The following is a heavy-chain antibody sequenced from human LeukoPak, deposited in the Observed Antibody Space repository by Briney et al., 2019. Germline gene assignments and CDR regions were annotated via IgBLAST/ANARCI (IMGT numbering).Heavy chain of an antibody. CDR1: GFTFSTHG. CDR3: ARAKPKNMVRGLIMRRGSRYYFDY. J-gene: IGHJ4*02. Sequence: GGSLRLSCAASGFTFSTHGMHWVRQAPGKGLEWVAFIRYDGSNKYYADSVKGRFTISRDNSKSTLYIQMNSLRAEDTAVYYCARAKPKNMVRGLIMRRGSRYYFDYWGQGTLVTVSS. V-gene: IGHV3-30*02. CDR2: IRYDGSNK. D-gene: IGHD3-10*01.